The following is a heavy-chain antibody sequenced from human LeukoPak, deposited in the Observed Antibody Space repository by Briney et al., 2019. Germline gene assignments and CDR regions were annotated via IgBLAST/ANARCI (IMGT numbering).Heavy chain of an antibody. J-gene: IGHJ5*02. CDR3: ARRTYYDFWSGYYTWGWFDP. CDR1: GYSISSGYY. V-gene: IGHV4-38-2*02. Sequence: SETLSLTCTVSGYSISSGYYWGWIRQPPGKGLEWIGSIYYSGSTYYNPSLRSRVTISVDTSKNQFSLKLSSVTAADTAVYYCARRTYYDFWSGYYTWGWFDPWGQGTLVTVSS. D-gene: IGHD3-3*01. CDR2: IYYSGST.